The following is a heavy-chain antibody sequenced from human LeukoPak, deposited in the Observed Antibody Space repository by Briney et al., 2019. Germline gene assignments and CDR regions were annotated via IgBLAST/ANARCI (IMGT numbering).Heavy chain of an antibody. CDR3: ARGSDIVVVPAAMPDYGDYGSLDVWFDP. J-gene: IGHJ5*02. V-gene: IGHV1-2*04. CDR1: GYTFTSYY. Sequence: ASVKVSCKASGYTFTSYYMHWVRQAPGQGLEWMGWINPNSGGTNYAQKFQGWVTMTRDTSISTAYMELSRLRSDDTAVYYCARGSDIVVVPAAMPDYGDYGSLDVWFDPWGQGTLVTVSS. CDR2: INPNSGGT. D-gene: IGHD2-2*01.